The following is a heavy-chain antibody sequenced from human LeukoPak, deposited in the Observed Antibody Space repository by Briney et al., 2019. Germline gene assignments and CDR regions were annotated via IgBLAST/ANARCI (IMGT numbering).Heavy chain of an antibody. CDR2: IYSGGST. Sequence: GGSLRLSCAASGFTVSSNCMSWVRQAPGKGLEWVSVIYSGGSTYYADSVKGRCTISRHNSKHTVYLHMNSLRDEDTAVYYCAREGYYDSSGYSIVYWGQGTLVTVSS. CDR3: AREGYYDSSGYSIVY. V-gene: IGHV3-53*04. CDR1: GFTVSSNC. D-gene: IGHD3-22*01. J-gene: IGHJ4*02.